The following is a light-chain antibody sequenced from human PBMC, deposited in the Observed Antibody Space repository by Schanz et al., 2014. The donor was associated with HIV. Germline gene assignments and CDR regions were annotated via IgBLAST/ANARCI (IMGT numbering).Light chain of an antibody. Sequence: IQMTQSPSSLSASTGDRVTLTCRASQGISSYVAWYQQKPGKAPKLLISAASTLQSGVPSRFSASGSGTEFTLTISSLQPEDFATYYCQQYNSYPWTFGQGTKVEIK. V-gene: IGKV1-8*01. J-gene: IGKJ1*01. CDR2: AAS. CDR1: QGISSY. CDR3: QQYNSYPWT.